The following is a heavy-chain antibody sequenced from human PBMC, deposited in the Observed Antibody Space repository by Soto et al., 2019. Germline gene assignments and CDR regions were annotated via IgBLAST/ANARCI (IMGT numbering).Heavy chain of an antibody. CDR1: GGSISNTSYY. V-gene: IGHV4-39*01. D-gene: IGHD3-16*01. J-gene: IGHJ4*02. Sequence: SETLSLTCSVSGGSISNTSYYWGWIRQSPGKGLERLGNIYFSGTAYYTPSLRSRVTMSVDTSKNQFSLQFNSMTAADTGVYYCARGAPGPIPNSYFDFWGQGTLVTVSS. CDR2: IYFSGTA. CDR3: ARGAPGPIPNSYFDF.